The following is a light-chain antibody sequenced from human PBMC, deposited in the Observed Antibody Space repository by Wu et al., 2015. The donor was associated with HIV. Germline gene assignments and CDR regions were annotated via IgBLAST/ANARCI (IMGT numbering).Light chain of an antibody. CDR1: QSVSSS. CDR3: QQYANWPPWT. Sequence: IVMTQSPATLSMSPGERVTLSCRASQSVSSSLAWYQQKPGQAPRLLIYDASTRATGIPARFSGSGSGTEFTLTISSLQSEDFAVYYCQQYANWPPWTFGQGTKVE. V-gene: IGKV3-15*01. CDR2: DAS. J-gene: IGKJ1*01.